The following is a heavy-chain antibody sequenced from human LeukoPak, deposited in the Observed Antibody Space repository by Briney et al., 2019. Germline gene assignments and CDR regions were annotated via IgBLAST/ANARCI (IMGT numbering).Heavy chain of an antibody. Sequence: GGSLRLSCAASGFTFSKYAMSWVRQAPWKGLEWVSAISPSDGNTFYADAVKGRFTISRDNSKNTLSLQMNSLRAEDTALYYCAKDSSVPYGITEWGQGTLVTVSS. CDR3: AKDSSVPYGITE. D-gene: IGHD4-17*01. CDR1: GFTFSKYA. V-gene: IGHV3-23*01. J-gene: IGHJ4*02. CDR2: ISPSDGNT.